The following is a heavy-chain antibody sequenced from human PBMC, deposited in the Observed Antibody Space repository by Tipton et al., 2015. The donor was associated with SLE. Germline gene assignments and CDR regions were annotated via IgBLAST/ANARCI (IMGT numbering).Heavy chain of an antibody. CDR1: GGSFSGYS. V-gene: IGHV4-34*12. CDR3: ARRHYSGPFDS. CDR2: IFYTGST. J-gene: IGHJ4*02. D-gene: IGHD5-12*01. Sequence: AGLVKPSETLSLTCVVYGGSFSGYSWSWIRQPPGKGLEWIGSIFYTGSTYYNPSLKSRVSFSIDTSKHQFSLKLNSVTAADTAVYYCARRHYSGPFDSWGQGTLVTVSS.